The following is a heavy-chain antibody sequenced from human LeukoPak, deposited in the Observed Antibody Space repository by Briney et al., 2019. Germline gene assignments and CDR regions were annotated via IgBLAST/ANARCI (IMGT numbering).Heavy chain of an antibody. Sequence: PGGSLRLSCAASGFTFSSYAMHWVRQAPGKGLGWVAVISYDGSDKYYADSVKGRFTVSSDNSKNTLYLQMNSLRAEDTAVYYCASYSYGYTPSSPFDYWGQGTLVTVSS. J-gene: IGHJ4*02. CDR1: GFTFSSYA. CDR3: ASYSYGYTPSSPFDY. V-gene: IGHV3-30*04. D-gene: IGHD5-18*01. CDR2: ISYDGSDK.